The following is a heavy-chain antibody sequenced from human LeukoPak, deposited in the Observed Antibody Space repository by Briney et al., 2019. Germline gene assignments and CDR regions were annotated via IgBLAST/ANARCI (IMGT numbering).Heavy chain of an antibody. V-gene: IGHV3-30*04. CDR1: GFTFSSYA. CDR3: ARALLSFGVYHLDY. D-gene: IGHD3-16*01. J-gene: IGHJ4*02. CDR2: ISYDGSNK. Sequence: PGGSLRLSCAASGFTFSSYAMHWVRQAPGKGLEWVAVISYDGSNKYYADSVKGRFTISRDNSKNTLYLQMNSLRAEDTAVYYCARALLSFGVYHLDYWGQGTLVTVSS.